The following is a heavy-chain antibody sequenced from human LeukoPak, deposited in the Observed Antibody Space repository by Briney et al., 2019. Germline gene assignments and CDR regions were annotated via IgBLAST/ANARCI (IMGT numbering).Heavy chain of an antibody. CDR1: GDSISSNNYY. Sequence: SETLSLTCTVSGDSISSNNYYWGWIRQPPGKGLEWIGSIHYSGNTYYNPSLRSRVTISVDTSKNQFSLKLTSVTAADTAVFYCARQGSGSYYRRPFDFWGQGTLVTVSS. D-gene: IGHD1-26*01. CDR3: ARQGSGSYYRRPFDF. CDR2: IHYSGNT. J-gene: IGHJ4*02. V-gene: IGHV4-39*01.